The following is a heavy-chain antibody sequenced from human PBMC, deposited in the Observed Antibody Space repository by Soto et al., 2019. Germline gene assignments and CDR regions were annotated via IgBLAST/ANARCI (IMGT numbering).Heavy chain of an antibody. J-gene: IGHJ6*02. CDR1: GLTFRTYW. V-gene: IGHV3-74*03. CDR2: INTDGSVA. CDR3: ARDLDYDSSGYYPMYYYYGMDV. D-gene: IGHD3-22*01. Sequence: GGSLRLSCAASGLTFRTYWMHWVRQAPGKGLVWVSRINTDGSVAMYVDSVKGRFTISRDNAKNTLYLQMNSLRAEDTAVYYCARDLDYDSSGYYPMYYYYGMDVWGQGTTVTVSS.